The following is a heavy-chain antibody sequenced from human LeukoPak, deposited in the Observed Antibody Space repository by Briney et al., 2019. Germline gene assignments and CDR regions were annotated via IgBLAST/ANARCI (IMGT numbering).Heavy chain of an antibody. V-gene: IGHV3-48*04. J-gene: IGHJ3*02. CDR1: GFTFSTYY. D-gene: IGHD3-9*01. CDR2: ISSSGSTI. CDR3: ARVHETGYAFDI. Sequence: GSLRLSCAASGFTFSTYYMNWVRQAPGKGLEWVSCISSSGSTIYYADSVKGRFTISRDNAKNSLYLQMNSLRAEDTAVYYCARVHETGYAFDIWGQGTMVTVSS.